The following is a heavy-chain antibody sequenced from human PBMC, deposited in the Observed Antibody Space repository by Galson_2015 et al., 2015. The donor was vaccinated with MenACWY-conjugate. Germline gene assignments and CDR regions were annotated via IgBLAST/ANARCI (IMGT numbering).Heavy chain of an antibody. J-gene: IGHJ4*02. CDR1: GFTVSSNY. D-gene: IGHD3-22*01. CDR3: ARVHRYDSSGYYLNNLYYFDY. CDR2: IYSGGST. V-gene: IGHV3-66*01. Sequence: SLRLSCAASGFTVSSNYMSWVRQAPGKGLEWVSVIYSGGSTYYADSVKGRFTISRDNSKNTLYLQMNSLRAEDTAVYYCARVHRYDSSGYYLNNLYYFDYWGQGTLVTVSS.